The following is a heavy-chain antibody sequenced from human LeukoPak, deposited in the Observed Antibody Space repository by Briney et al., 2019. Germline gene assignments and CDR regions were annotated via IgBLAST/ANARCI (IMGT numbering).Heavy chain of an antibody. CDR3: ARDRGKWPHDAFDI. CDR1: GGSIFSYY. Sequence: SETLSLTCTVSGGSIFSYYWSWIRQPPGKGLEWIGYIYYSGSTNYNPSLKSRVTMSLDTSKNQFSLRLSAVTAADTAVYYCARDRGKWPHDAFDIWGHGTMVTVSS. CDR2: IYYSGST. V-gene: IGHV4-59*12. J-gene: IGHJ3*02. D-gene: IGHD5-12*01.